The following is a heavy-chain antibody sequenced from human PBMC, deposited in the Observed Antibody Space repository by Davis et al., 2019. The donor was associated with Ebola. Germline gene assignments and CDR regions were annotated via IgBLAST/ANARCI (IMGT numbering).Heavy chain of an antibody. D-gene: IGHD5-18*01. CDR1: GGSIGIGAYY. CDR2: IYYSGST. CDR3: ARVPDTAMVTSIDY. V-gene: IGHV4-39*07. Sequence: SETLSLTCTVSGGSIGIGAYYWTWVRQHPGKGLEWIGSIYYSGSTYYNPSLKSRVTISVDTSKNQFSLKLSSVTAADTAVYYCARVPDTAMVTSIDYWGQGTLVTVSS. J-gene: IGHJ4*02.